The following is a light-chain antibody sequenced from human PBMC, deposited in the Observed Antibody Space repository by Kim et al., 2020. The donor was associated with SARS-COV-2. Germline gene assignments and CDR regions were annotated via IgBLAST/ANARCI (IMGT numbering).Light chain of an antibody. CDR2: GKN. CDR3: KSRDSSGNHYV. V-gene: IGLV3-19*01. J-gene: IGLJ1*01. Sequence: ALGQTVRITCQGDSLRSYYASWYQQKPGQAPVLVIYGKNNRPSGIPDRFSGSRSGNTASLTITGAQAEDEADYYCKSRDSSGNHYVFGTGTKVTVL. CDR1: SLRSYY.